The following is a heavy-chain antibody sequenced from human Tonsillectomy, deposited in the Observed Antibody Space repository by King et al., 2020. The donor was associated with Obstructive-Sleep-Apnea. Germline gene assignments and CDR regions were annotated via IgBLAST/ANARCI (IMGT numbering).Heavy chain of an antibody. V-gene: IGHV4-31*03. Sequence: QLQESGPGLVKPSQTLSLTCTVSCGSISRGGYYWSWIRQHPGKGLEGIGYIYYSGSTYYNPSLKSRFTISVDTSKNQFSLKLSSVTAADTAVYYCARDVGYCSSTSCYPYNWFDPWGQGTLVTVSS. CDR1: CGSISRGGYY. CDR2: IYYSGST. J-gene: IGHJ5*02. CDR3: ARDVGYCSSTSCYPYNWFDP. D-gene: IGHD2-2*01.